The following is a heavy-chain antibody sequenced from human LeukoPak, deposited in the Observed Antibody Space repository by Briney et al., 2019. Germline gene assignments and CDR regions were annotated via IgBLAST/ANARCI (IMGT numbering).Heavy chain of an antibody. D-gene: IGHD1-1*01. CDR2: IRNKAKSYTT. J-gene: IGHJ3*02. CDR3: SREGSTNKWSAFDI. V-gene: IGHV3-72*01. CDR1: GFTFSDHI. Sequence: GGSLRLSCAASGFTFSDHIMDWVRQAPGKGLEWVGRIRNKAKSYTTEYAASVKGRFTISRDDSKNSLYLHMNSLTTEDTAVYYCSREGSTNKWSAFDIWGQGTMVTVSS.